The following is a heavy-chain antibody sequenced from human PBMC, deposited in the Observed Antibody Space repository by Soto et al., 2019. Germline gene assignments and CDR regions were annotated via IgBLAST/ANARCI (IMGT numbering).Heavy chain of an antibody. CDR3: ARDPHNYDYVWGSYRLGYYYYGLDV. CDR1: GYTFTGYY. V-gene: IGHV1-2*02. CDR2: INPNSGGT. J-gene: IGHJ6*02. D-gene: IGHD3-16*02. Sequence: ASVKVSCKASGYTFTGYYMHWVRQAPGQGLEWMGWINPNSGGTNYAQKFQGRVTMTRDTSISTAYMELSRLRSDDTAVYYCARDPHNYDYVWGSYRLGYYYYGLDVWGQGTTVTVS.